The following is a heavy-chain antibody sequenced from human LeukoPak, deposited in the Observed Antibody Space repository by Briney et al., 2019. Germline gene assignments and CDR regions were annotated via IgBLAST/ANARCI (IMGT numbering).Heavy chain of an antibody. J-gene: IGHJ4*02. D-gene: IGHD3-9*01. CDR1: GFTFSSYG. CDR2: IWYDGSNK. CDR3: ARAGRYFDWLSFFDY. Sequence: GRSLRLSCAASGFTFSSYGMHWVRQAPGKGLEWVAVIWYDGSNKYYADSVKGRFTISRDNAKNSLYLQMNSLRAEDTAVYYCARAGRYFDWLSFFDYWGQGTLVTVSS. V-gene: IGHV3-33*01.